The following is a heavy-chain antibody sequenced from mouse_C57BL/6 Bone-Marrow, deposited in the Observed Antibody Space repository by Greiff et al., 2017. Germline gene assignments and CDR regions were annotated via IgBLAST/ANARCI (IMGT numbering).Heavy chain of an antibody. D-gene: IGHD1-1*01. J-gene: IGHJ2*01. CDR3: ARNGYYYGSSGY. Sequence: EVQLQQSGPVLVKPGASVKMSCKASGYTFTDYYMNWLQQSHGKSLEWIGVINPYNGGTSYNQKFKGKATLTVDKSSSTAYMELNSLTSEDSAVYYCARNGYYYGSSGYWGQGTTLTVSS. CDR1: GYTFTDYY. V-gene: IGHV1-19*01. CDR2: INPYNGGT.